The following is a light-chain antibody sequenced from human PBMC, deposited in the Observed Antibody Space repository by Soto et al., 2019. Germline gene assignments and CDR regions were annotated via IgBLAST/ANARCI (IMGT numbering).Light chain of an antibody. CDR3: HQYSRWQGT. CDR1: QSIETW. V-gene: IGKV1-5*03. J-gene: IGKJ1*01. Sequence: DIQLTQSPSTLSASVGDRVTITCRASQSIETWLAWYQQKPGKAPKLLIFKASNLESGVPSRFSGSGSETEXXLTISSLQPDDFATYYCHQYSRWQGTFGQGTKVEIK. CDR2: KAS.